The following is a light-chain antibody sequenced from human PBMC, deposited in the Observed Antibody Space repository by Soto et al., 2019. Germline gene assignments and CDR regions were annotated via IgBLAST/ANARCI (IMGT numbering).Light chain of an antibody. J-gene: IGKJ4*01. CDR2: DAY. CDR1: QSVSSRY. V-gene: IGKV3-20*01. Sequence: DIVLTQSPGTLSLSPGDRATLSCRASQSVSSRYLAWYQQKAGQAPRLLIYDAYRRATCIPARFSGSGSGTYCTLTISRLEADDFAVYYCQQYGSSGTFGGGTKVAIK. CDR3: QQYGSSGT.